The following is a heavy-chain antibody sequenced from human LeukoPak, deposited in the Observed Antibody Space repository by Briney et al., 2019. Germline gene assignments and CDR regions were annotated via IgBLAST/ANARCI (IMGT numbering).Heavy chain of an antibody. J-gene: IGHJ5*02. V-gene: IGHV6-1*01. Sequence: SQTLSLTCAISGDSVSSNSVTWNWIRQSPSRGLEWLGRTYYRSTWYNDYAVSVRGRITINPDTSKNQFSLQLNSVTPEDTAVYYCARENYYDSSAPFDPWGQGTLVTVSS. CDR3: ARENYYDSSAPFDP. CDR2: TYYRSTWYN. D-gene: IGHD3-22*01. CDR1: GDSVSSNSVT.